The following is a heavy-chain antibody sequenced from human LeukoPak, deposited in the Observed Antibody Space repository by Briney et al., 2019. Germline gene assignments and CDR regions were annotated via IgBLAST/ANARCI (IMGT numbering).Heavy chain of an antibody. D-gene: IGHD4-17*01. CDR2: INHSGST. CDR1: GGSFSGYY. J-gene: IGHJ3*02. CDR3: ARLSYGDSPFDAFDI. Sequence: SETLSLTCAVYGGSFSGYYWSRIRQPPGKGLEWIGEINHSGSTNYNPSLKSRVTISVDTSKNQFSLKLSSVTAADTAVYYCARLSYGDSPFDAFDIWGQGTMVTVSS. V-gene: IGHV4-34*01.